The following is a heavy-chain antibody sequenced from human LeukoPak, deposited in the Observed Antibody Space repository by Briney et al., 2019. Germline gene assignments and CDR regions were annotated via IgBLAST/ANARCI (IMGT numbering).Heavy chain of an antibody. Sequence: SETLSLTCTVSGGSISSYYWSWIRQPPGKGLEWIGYIYYSGSTNYNPSLKSQVTISVDTSKNQFSLKLSSVTAADTAVYYCARDLVGADAFDIWGQGTMVTVSS. V-gene: IGHV4-59*01. CDR3: ARDLVGADAFDI. CDR1: GGSISSYY. CDR2: IYYSGST. D-gene: IGHD1-26*01. J-gene: IGHJ3*02.